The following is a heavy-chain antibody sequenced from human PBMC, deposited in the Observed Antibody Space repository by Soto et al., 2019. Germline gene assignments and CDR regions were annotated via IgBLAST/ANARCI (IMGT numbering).Heavy chain of an antibody. CDR1: GYTFTSYY. D-gene: IGHD3-9*01. CDR3: ARESPYDILTGQPYYYGMDA. Sequence: ASVKVSCKASGYTFTSYYMHWVRQAPGQGLEWMGIINPSGGSTSYAQKFQGRVTMTRDTSTSTVYMELSSLRSEDTAVYYCARESPYDILTGQPYYYGMDAWGQETTVTVSS. J-gene: IGHJ6*02. CDR2: INPSGGST. V-gene: IGHV1-46*01.